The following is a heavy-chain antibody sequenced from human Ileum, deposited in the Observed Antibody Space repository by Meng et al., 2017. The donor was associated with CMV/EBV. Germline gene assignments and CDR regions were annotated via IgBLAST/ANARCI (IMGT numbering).Heavy chain of an antibody. CDR2: ISEDGSRT. V-gene: IGHV3-30*04. CDR1: GFTFSNYA. D-gene: IGHD6-13*01. CDR3: VRSVAAAGWGYFDD. Sequence: GESLKISCAASGFTFSNYAMHWVRQAPGKGLEWVAVISEDGSRTYYTDSLKGRFTISRDNSKNTLDLQMVSLRAEDTALYYCVRSVAAAGWGYFDDWGLGKLVT. J-gene: IGHJ4*02.